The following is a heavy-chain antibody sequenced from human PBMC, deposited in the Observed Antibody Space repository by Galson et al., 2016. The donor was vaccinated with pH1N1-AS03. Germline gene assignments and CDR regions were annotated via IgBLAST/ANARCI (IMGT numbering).Heavy chain of an antibody. V-gene: IGHV1-2*04. Sequence: SVKVSCKASGYIFTGFYVHWVRQAPGQGLEWMGWINTDSGVTNYAQKFEAWVTMTRDTSGSTAYMELYGLKSDDTAVYYCARDPRGPCTSATCPTTYYFGMDVWGQGSLVTVSS. CDR2: INTDSGVT. J-gene: IGHJ4*02. CDR3: ARDPRGPCTSATCPTTYYFGMDV. CDR1: GYIFTGFY. D-gene: IGHD2-2*01.